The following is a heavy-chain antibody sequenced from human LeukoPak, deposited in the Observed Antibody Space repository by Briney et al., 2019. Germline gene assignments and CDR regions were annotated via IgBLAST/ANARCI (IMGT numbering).Heavy chain of an antibody. J-gene: IGHJ4*02. V-gene: IGHV3-21*01. CDR2: ISSSSYI. Sequence: GGSLRLSCAASGFTFSSYSMNWVRQAPGKGLEWVSSISSSSYIYYADSVKGRFTISRDNAKNSLYLQMNSLRAEDTAVYYCASDSSGWYNGFDYWGQGTLVTVSS. CDR1: GFTFSSYS. CDR3: ASDSSGWYNGFDY. D-gene: IGHD6-19*01.